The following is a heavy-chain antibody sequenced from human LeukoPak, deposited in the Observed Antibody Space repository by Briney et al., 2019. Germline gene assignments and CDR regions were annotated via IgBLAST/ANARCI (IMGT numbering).Heavy chain of an antibody. J-gene: IGHJ6*03. CDR2: INHSGST. CDR3: ARALYDSSGYHAYYYYYYMDV. V-gene: IGHV4-34*01. CDR1: GGSFSGYY. D-gene: IGHD3-22*01. Sequence: PSETLSLTCAVYGGSFSGYYWSWIRQPPGKGLEWIGEINHSGSTNYNPSLKSRVTISEDTSKNQFSLKLSSVTAADTAVYYCARALYDSSGYHAYYYYYYMDVWGKGTTVTVSS.